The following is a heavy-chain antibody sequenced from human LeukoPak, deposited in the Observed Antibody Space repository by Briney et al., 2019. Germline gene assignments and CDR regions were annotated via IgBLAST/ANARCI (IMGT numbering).Heavy chain of an antibody. V-gene: IGHV4-34*01. J-gene: IGHJ4*02. CDR3: ANLWGLRFV. CDR2: INHSGGT. D-gene: IGHD3-16*01. CDR1: GGFFSGYY. Sequence: PSETLSLTCAVHGGFFSGYYWGWIRQPPGQGLEWIGEINHSGGTEYNPSLKSRVTISVDTSKNQFSLKLSSVTAADTAVYYCANLWGLRFVRGQGTLVTVSS.